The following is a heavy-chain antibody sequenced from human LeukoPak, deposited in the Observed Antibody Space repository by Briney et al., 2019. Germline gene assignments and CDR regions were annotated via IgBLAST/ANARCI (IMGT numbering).Heavy chain of an antibody. D-gene: IGHD3-22*01. Sequence: GGSLRLSCAASGFSLSPYNMNWVSLTPGKGLEWVSFISHSSSYTYYGDSVRGRFTISRDNAKNSLYLQMNSLRAEDTAVYYCARDLDYDSSGPLNYWGQGTLVTVSS. CDR1: GFSLSPYN. J-gene: IGHJ4*02. CDR2: ISHSSSYT. V-gene: IGHV3-21*01. CDR3: ARDLDYDSSGPLNY.